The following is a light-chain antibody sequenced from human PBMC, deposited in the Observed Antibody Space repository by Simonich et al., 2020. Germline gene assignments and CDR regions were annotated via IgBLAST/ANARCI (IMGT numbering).Light chain of an antibody. CDR3: QQYDNLPRA. J-gene: IGKJ3*01. CDR2: DAS. Sequence: DIQMTQSPSSLSASVGDRVTITCQASQDISNYLNWYQQKPGKAPKLLIYDASNLETGVPSKFSGNGSGTSFTFTISSLQPEDIATYYCQQYDNLPRAFGPGTKVDIK. V-gene: IGKV1-33*01. CDR1: QDISNY.